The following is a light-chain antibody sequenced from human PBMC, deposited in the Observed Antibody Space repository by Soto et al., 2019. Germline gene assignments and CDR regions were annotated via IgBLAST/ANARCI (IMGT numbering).Light chain of an antibody. CDR3: SSYSSAIAVV. V-gene: IGLV2-14*01. J-gene: IGLJ1*01. CDR2: EVT. CDR1: SSDIGAYNY. Sequence: QSALTQPASVSGSPGQSITISCTGTSSDIGAYNYVSWYQQHPGKAPKLMIYEVTNRPSGISNRFSGSRSGNTASLSISGLQDEDSADYYCSSYSSAIAVVFGTGTKVTVL.